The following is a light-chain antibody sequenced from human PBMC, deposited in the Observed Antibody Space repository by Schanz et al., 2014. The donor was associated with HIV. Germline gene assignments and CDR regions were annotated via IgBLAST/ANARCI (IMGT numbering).Light chain of an antibody. V-gene: IGLV2-14*03. CDR2: DVN. CDR1: NSDNGSDKY. Sequence: QSALTQPASVSGSPGQSITISCSGTNSDNGSDKYVSWYQQRAGEGPKLIIYDVNSRPSGVSNRFTGSKSGNTASLTISGLQAEDEXDYYCAAWXXXPRGWVFGGGTKLTVL. CDR3: AAWXXXPRGWV. J-gene: IGLJ3*02.